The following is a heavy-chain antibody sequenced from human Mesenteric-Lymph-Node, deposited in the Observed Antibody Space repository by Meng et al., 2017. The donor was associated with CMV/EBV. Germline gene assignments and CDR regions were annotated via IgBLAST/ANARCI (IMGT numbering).Heavy chain of an antibody. J-gene: IGHJ6*02. CDR3: ASLGGYYGSGTIDYGMDV. CDR2: INSDGGSI. V-gene: IGHV3-74*01. Sequence: GESLKISCAASGFTFSSYWMHWVRQAPGKGLVWVSRINSDGGSIRYADSVKGRFTISRDNAKNTLYLQMNSLRVEDAAVYYCASLGGYYGSGTIDYGMDVWGQGTTVTVSS. CDR1: GFTFSSYW. D-gene: IGHD3-10*01.